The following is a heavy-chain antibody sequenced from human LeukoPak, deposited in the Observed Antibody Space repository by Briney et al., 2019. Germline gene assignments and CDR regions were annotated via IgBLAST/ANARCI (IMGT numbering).Heavy chain of an antibody. CDR2: INHSGST. J-gene: IGHJ3*02. D-gene: IGHD3/OR15-3a*01. Sequence: SETLSLTCAVYGGSFSGYYWSWIRQPPGKGVEWIGDINHSGSTNYNPSLKSRGAISLDTSKNQFSLKLSSLTAADTSVYYCARGFDLDAFDIWAQGTMVTVSS. V-gene: IGHV4-34*01. CDR1: GGSFSGYY. CDR3: ARGFDLDAFDI.